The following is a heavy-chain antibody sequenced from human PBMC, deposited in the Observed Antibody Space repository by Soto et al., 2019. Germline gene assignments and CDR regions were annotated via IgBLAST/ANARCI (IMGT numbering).Heavy chain of an antibody. V-gene: IGHV3-11*06. D-gene: IGHD2-21*02. CDR3: VRGGSYCGGDCFDY. J-gene: IGHJ4*02. Sequence: QVQLVESGGGLVKPGGSLRLSCAASGFTFSDYYMSWIRQAPGKGLEWVSYISGSGTYTNYGDSVKGRFTISRDNAKNSLYLQMNSLGAEDTAVYYCVRGGSYCGGDCFDYWGQGTLVTGSS. CDR1: GFTFSDYY. CDR2: ISGSGTYT.